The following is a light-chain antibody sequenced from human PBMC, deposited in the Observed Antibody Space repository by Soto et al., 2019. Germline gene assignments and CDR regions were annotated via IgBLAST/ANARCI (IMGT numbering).Light chain of an antibody. Sequence: DIHMAQSPSSVSASVVDIVTITCRASQSISSWLAWYQQKPGKAPKLLIYKASSLESGVPSRFSGSGSGTEFTLTISSLQPDDFATYYCQQYNSYPWTFGQGTKVDI. V-gene: IGKV1-5*03. J-gene: IGKJ1*01. CDR2: KAS. CDR1: QSISSW. CDR3: QQYNSYPWT.